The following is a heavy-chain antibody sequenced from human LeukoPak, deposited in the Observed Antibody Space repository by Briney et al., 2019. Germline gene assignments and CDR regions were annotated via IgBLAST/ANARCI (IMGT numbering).Heavy chain of an antibody. CDR2: ISSSSSYI. J-gene: IGHJ6*03. V-gene: IGHV3-21*01. CDR3: AIITMVRGTYMDV. D-gene: IGHD3-10*01. Sequence: GGSLRPSCPASGFTSSSYSMNWVRQAPGKVLEWVSSISSSSSYIYYADSLKGRFTISRDNAKNSLYLQMNSLRAEDTAVYYCAIITMVRGTYMDVWGKGTTVTISS. CDR1: GFTSSSYS.